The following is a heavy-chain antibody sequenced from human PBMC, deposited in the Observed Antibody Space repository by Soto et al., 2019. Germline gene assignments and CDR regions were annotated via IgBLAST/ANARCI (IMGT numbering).Heavy chain of an antibody. CDR3: ARDPRGSYNWNDVLDY. J-gene: IGHJ4*02. Sequence: GGSLRLSCAASGFTFSSYAMSWVRQAPGKGLEWVSAISGSGGSTYYADSVKGRFTISRDNSKNTLYLQMNSLRAEDTAVYYCARDPRGSYNWNDVLDYWGQGTLVTVSS. CDR1: GFTFSSYA. D-gene: IGHD1-1*01. CDR2: ISGSGGST. V-gene: IGHV3-23*01.